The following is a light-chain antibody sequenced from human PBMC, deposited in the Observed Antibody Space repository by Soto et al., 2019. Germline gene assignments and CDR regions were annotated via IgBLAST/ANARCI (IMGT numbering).Light chain of an antibody. Sequence: IVMTQSPATLAVSPGVSAHLSCRASQRIDTSLAWYEQRPGQAPRLRLYNAATRATGIPARFSGRGFGTEFTLTISSLQSEAFALYYCQQYYKWPPFTFGPGTKVDSK. V-gene: IGKV3-15*01. CDR3: QQYYKWPPFT. J-gene: IGKJ3*01. CDR1: QRIDTS. CDR2: NAA.